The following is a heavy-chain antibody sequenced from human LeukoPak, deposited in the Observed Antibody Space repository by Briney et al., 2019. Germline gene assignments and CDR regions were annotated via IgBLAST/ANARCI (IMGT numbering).Heavy chain of an antibody. CDR1: GGPISSHY. V-gene: IGHV4-59*11. CDR2: IYYSGST. CDR3: ARDSLHYYSYYMDV. Sequence: SETLSLTCTVSGGPISSHYWSWIRQPPGKGLEWIGYIYYSGSTNYNPSLKSRVTISVDTSKNQFSLKLSSVTAADTAVYYCARDSLHYYSYYMDVWGKGTTVTVSS. J-gene: IGHJ6*03.